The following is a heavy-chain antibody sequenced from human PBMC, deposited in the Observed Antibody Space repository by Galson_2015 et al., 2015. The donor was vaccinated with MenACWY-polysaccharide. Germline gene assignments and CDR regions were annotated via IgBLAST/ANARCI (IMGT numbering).Heavy chain of an antibody. CDR3: AKVGGRKGSGWSGDY. CDR2: ISGSGGST. J-gene: IGHJ4*02. CDR1: GFTFSSYA. D-gene: IGHD6-19*01. V-gene: IGHV3-23*01. Sequence: SLRLSCAASGFTFSSYAVSWVRQAPGKGLEWVSAISGSGGSTYYADSVKGRFTISRDNSKNTLYLQMNSLRAEDTAVYYYAKVGGRKGSGWSGDYWGQGTLVTVSS.